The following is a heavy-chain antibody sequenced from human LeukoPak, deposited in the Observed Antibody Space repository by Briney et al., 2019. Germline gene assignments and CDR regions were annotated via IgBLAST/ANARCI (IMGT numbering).Heavy chain of an antibody. CDR2: IKQDGSEK. CDR3: ACLLFRRGSYFGYYYYYMDV. D-gene: IGHD1-26*01. J-gene: IGHJ6*03. V-gene: IGHV3-7*01. CDR1: GFTFSSYW. Sequence: GGSLRLSCAASGFTFSSYWMSWVRQAPGKGLEWVANIKQDGSEKYYVDSVKGRFTISRDNAKNSLYLQMNSLRAEDTAVYYCACLLFRRGSYFGYYYYYMDVWGKGTTVTVSS.